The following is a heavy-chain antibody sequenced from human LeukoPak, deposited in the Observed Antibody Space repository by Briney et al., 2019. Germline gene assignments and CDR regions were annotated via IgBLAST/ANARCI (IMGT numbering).Heavy chain of an antibody. D-gene: IGHD3-9*01. J-gene: IGHJ3*01. V-gene: IGHV3-23*01. CDR3: AKGKWGLTINNFDV. Sequence: PGGSLRLSCAASGFTFSDFPMIWVRQAPGKGLEWVSTIFPSSVEIHYADSVKGRFTISRDNSRSTLSLQMNSLRAEDTAVYYCAKGKWGLTINNFDVWGQGTMVTVSS. CDR1: GFTFSDFP. CDR2: IFPSSVEI.